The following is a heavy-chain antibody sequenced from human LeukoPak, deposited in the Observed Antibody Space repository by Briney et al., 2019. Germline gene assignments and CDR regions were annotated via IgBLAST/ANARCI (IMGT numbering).Heavy chain of an antibody. J-gene: IGHJ4*02. D-gene: IGHD2-2*01. Sequence: GGSLRLSCAASGFTFTSYAMSWVRQAPGKGLEWVSAISDGAYTTFYADSVKGRFTISRDDSQKTLYLQMNSLRAEDTAVYYCAKVAPPHIVVVPAATGIGYWGQGTLVTVSS. CDR1: GFTFTSYA. CDR3: AKVAPPHIVVVPAATGIGY. V-gene: IGHV3-23*01. CDR2: ISDGAYTT.